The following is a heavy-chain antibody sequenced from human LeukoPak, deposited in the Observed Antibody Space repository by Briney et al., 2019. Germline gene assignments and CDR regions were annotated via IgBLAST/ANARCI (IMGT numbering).Heavy chain of an antibody. Sequence: SETLSLTCTVSGGSISGYFWSWIRQPAGKGLEWIGRIYAGGTTNYNPSLRGRVTMSVDTSKDQFSLRLTSVTAADTAVYYCARHFGHSDWFDPWGQGTLVTVSS. V-gene: IGHV4-4*07. D-gene: IGHD3-10*01. J-gene: IGHJ5*02. CDR1: GGSISGYF. CDR3: ARHFGHSDWFDP. CDR2: IYAGGTT.